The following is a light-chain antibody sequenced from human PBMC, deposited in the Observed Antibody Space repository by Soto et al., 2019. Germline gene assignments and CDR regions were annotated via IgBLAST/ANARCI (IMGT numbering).Light chain of an antibody. J-gene: IGKJ5*01. CDR3: QQRDSWPIT. Sequence: TKSPATLSLSPGERATLSCRASQSVDSYLVWYQQKPGQAPRLLIFGASNRATGIPARFSGSGSGTDFTLTINSLEPDDFAVYYCQQRDSWPITFGQGTRLEIK. CDR1: QSVDSY. CDR2: GAS. V-gene: IGKV3-11*01.